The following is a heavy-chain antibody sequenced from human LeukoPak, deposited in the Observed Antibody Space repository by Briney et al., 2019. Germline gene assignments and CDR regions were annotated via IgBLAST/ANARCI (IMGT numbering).Heavy chain of an antibody. D-gene: IGHD6-19*01. CDR1: GGTFNKDA. Sequence: SVKVSCKASGGTFNKDAIGWLRQAPGQGFEWMGEIIPLLDTINYAQRFQGRVTITADEPTSAVYMELSNLRSEDTAVYFCARGKWLVPFDYWGQGTLVTVSS. CDR3: ARGKWLVPFDY. V-gene: IGHV1-69*01. J-gene: IGHJ4*02. CDR2: IIPLLDTI.